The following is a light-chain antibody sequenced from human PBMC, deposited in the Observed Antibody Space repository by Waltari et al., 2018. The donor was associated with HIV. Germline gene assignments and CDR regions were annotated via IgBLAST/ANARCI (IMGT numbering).Light chain of an antibody. J-gene: IGLJ1*01. CDR1: STFVDPF. CDR2: DVN. V-gene: IGLV2-11*01. CDR3: CSHAGNFIFA. Sequence: QSALTQPHSVSGSPGPSLTISCTGTSTFVDPFISWYQQHPGKAPKVIIYDVNKRPSGVPDRFSGSKSGNTAFLTISGLQAEDEAEYHCCSHAGNFIFAFGTGTKVSVL.